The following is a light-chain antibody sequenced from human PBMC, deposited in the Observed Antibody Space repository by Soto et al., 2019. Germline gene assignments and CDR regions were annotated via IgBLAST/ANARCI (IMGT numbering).Light chain of an antibody. CDR1: QSISSY. J-gene: IGKJ1*01. Sequence: TQLTQSPSSLSASVGDSVTITYRASQSISSYLNWYQQKPGKAPKLLIYAASSLQSGVPSRLSGSGSGTDFTLTISSLQPEDFATYYCQQSYSRLWTFGEGTKVDIK. V-gene: IGKV1-39*01. CDR2: AAS. CDR3: QQSYSRLWT.